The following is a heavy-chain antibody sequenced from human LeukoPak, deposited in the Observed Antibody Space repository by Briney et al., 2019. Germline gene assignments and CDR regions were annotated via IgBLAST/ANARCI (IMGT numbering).Heavy chain of an antibody. CDR3: ARGIIKGSSWSPDFDY. V-gene: IGHV4-39*07. CDR2: IYYSGST. CDR1: GGSISSSSYY. Sequence: PSETLSLTCTVSGGSISSSSYYWGWIRQPPGKGLEWIGSIYYSGSTNYNPSLKSRVTISVDTSKNQFSLKLSSVTAADTAVYYCARGIIKGSSWSPDFDYWGQGTLVTVSS. D-gene: IGHD6-13*01. J-gene: IGHJ4*02.